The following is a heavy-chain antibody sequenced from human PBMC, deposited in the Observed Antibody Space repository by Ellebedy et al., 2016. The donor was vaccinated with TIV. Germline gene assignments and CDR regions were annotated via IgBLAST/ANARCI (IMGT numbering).Heavy chain of an antibody. J-gene: IGHJ3*02. Sequence: MPSETLSLTCTVSGYSISSGYYWGWIRQPPGKGLEWIGRIYTSGSTNYNPSLKSRVTMSVDTSKNQFSLKLSSVTAADTAVYYCAREARIVGARSTMLFDIWGQGTMVTVSS. CDR2: IYTSGST. D-gene: IGHD1-26*01. CDR1: GYSISSGYY. V-gene: IGHV4-38-2*02. CDR3: AREARIVGARSTMLFDI.